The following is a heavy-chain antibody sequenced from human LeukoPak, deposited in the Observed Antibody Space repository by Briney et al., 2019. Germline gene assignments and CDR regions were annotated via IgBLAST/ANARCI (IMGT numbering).Heavy chain of an antibody. D-gene: IGHD3-10*01. CDR1: GGSFSGYY. CDR2: INHSGST. V-gene: IGHV4-34*01. Sequence: SETLSLTCAVYGGSFSGYYWSWIRQPPGKGLEWIGEINHSGSTNYNPSLKSRVTKSVDKSKNQFSLKLSSVTAADTAVYYCARERFGELLLNYFDYWGQGTLVTVSS. CDR3: ARERFGELLLNYFDY. J-gene: IGHJ4*02.